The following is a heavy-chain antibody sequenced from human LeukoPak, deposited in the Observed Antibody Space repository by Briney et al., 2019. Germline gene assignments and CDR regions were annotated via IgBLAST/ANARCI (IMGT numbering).Heavy chain of an antibody. V-gene: IGHV1-8*01. J-gene: IGHJ4*02. D-gene: IGHD6-6*01. CDR3: ARGLGGQLVRDY. CDR1: GYTFTSYD. Sequence: ASVKVSCKASGYTFTSYDINWVRQATGQGLEWMGWMNPNSGNTGYAQKFQGRVTMSRNTYISTAYMELSSLRSEDTAVYYCARGLGGQLVRDYWGQGTLVTVSS. CDR2: MNPNSGNT.